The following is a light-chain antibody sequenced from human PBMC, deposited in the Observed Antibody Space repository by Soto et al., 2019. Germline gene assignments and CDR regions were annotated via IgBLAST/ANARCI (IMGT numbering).Light chain of an antibody. CDR3: HQYGSSPQT. Sequence: EIVLTQSPGTLSLSPGERATLSCRASQSVSSPYLAWYQQKPGQAPRLLIYGASNRATGIPDRFSASGSGTDFTLTISGLDPEDFAVYYCHQYGSSPQTFGQGTKVDIK. CDR1: QSVSSPY. CDR2: GAS. V-gene: IGKV3-20*01. J-gene: IGKJ1*01.